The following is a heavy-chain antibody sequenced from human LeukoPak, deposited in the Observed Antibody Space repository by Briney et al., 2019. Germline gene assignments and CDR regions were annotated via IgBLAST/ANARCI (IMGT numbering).Heavy chain of an antibody. Sequence: PGGSLRLSCAASGFTFSSYSMNWVRHAPGKGLEWVSSISSSGSYIYYADSVKGRFTISRDNAKNSLYLQMNGLRAEDTAVYYCASSAGQQLNNFDYWGQGTLVTFSS. D-gene: IGHD6-13*01. CDR1: GFTFSSYS. CDR2: ISSSGSYI. J-gene: IGHJ4*02. CDR3: ASSAGQQLNNFDY. V-gene: IGHV3-21*01.